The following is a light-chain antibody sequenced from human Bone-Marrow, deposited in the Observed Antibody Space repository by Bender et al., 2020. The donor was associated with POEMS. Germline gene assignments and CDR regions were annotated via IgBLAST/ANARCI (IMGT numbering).Light chain of an antibody. V-gene: IGLV2-11*01. CDR2: DVT. Sequence: QSALTQPRSVSGSPGQSVTISCTGSSGDVGGYDYVTWYQHHPGKAPKLIIFDVTKRPSGVPDHFSGSKSVNVASLTISGIQAEDEAEYYCCSYADPTSLVFGGGTKLTVL. CDR3: CSYADPTSLV. J-gene: IGLJ3*02. CDR1: SGDVGGYDY.